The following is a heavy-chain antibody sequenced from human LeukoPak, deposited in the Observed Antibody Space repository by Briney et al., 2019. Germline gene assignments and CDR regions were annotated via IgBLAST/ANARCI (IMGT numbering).Heavy chain of an antibody. CDR1: GFTFNRCW. V-gene: IGHV3-7*01. Sequence: GGSLRLSCGVSGFTFNRCWMNWVRQAPGKGLEWVAHINPDGRDTYYADSVKGRFTISRDNAQNSMYLQMNSLRVGDTAVYYCTSWGDTTAEYFQRWGQGTLVTVSS. CDR2: INPDGRDT. J-gene: IGHJ1*01. CDR3: TSWGDTTAEYFQR. D-gene: IGHD2-21*02.